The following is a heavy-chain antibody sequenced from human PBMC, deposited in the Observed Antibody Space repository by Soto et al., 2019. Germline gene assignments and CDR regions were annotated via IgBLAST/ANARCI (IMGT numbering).Heavy chain of an antibody. D-gene: IGHD3-3*01. Sequence: EVQLVESGGDLVQPGGSLRLSCVASGFTFRNYWMAWVRQAPGKGLEWVANMNRDGSTQNYVDSVKGRFTVSRDNARNSLFLQMDSLRVDDTAIYYCARDGGLSGFDRCFDSWGQGTLVTVSS. CDR1: GFTFRNYW. J-gene: IGHJ4*02. V-gene: IGHV3-7*03. CDR3: ARDGGLSGFDRCFDS. CDR2: MNRDGSTQ.